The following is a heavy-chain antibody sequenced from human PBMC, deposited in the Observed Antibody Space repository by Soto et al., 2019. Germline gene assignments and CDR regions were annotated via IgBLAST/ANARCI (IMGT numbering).Heavy chain of an antibody. V-gene: IGHV1-24*01. CDR2: FDPEDGET. Sequence: ASVKVSCKVSGYTLTELSMHWVRQAPGKGLEWMGGFDPEDGETIYAQKFQGRVTMTEDTSTGTAYMELSSLRSEDTAVYYCATRYCSGGSCYTPFDYWGQGTLVTVSS. CDR1: GYTLTELS. D-gene: IGHD2-15*01. J-gene: IGHJ4*02. CDR3: ATRYCSGGSCYTPFDY.